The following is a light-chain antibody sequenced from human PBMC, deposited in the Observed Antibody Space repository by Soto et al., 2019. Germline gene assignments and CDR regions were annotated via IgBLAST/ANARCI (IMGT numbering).Light chain of an antibody. CDR3: QQYNNWPPET. V-gene: IGKV3-20*01. Sequence: EVVLTQSPGTLSLSPLETATLSFMASQSVTNNFLAWYRQKPGQAPRLLIYGASSRATGIPDRISASGSGTDFTLSISRLEPEDFAVYYCQQYNNWPPETFGQGTKVDIK. J-gene: IGKJ1*01. CDR2: GAS. CDR1: QSVTNNF.